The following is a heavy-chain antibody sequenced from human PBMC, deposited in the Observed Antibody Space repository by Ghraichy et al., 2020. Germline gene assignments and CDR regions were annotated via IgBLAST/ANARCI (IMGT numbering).Heavy chain of an antibody. V-gene: IGHV4-39*01. J-gene: IGHJ6*02. D-gene: IGHD2-8*01. CDR2: IYYSGST. Sequence: SETLSLTCTVSGGSISSSSYYWGWIRQPPGKGLEWIGSIYYSGSTYYNPSLKSRVTISVDTSKNQFSLKLSSVTAADTAVYYCASTYCTNGVCRRYYYYGMDVWGQGTTVTVSS. CDR3: ASTYCTNGVCRRYYYYGMDV. CDR1: GGSISSSSYY.